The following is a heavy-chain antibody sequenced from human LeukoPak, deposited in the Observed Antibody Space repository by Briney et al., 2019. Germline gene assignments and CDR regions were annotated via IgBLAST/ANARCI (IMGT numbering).Heavy chain of an antibody. CDR3: TRQRYYYDFSGYYYDY. Sequence: GESLKISCKGSGYSFTSYWISRVGQMPGKGLEWMGTIDPSDSYTNYSPAFQGHVTLSADKSISTAYLQWSSLKASDTAIYYCTRQRYYYDFSGYYYDYWGQGTLVTVSS. D-gene: IGHD3-22*01. CDR1: GYSFTSYW. J-gene: IGHJ4*02. CDR2: IDPSDSYT. V-gene: IGHV5-10-1*01.